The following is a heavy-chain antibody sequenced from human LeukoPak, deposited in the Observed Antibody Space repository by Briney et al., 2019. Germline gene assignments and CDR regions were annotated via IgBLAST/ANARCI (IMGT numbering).Heavy chain of an antibody. CDR2: MNLNSCNT. CDR3: ARGHVVVVAAPYYYYYMDA. CDR1: VYGFTSYD. D-gene: IGHD2-15*01. J-gene: IGHJ6*03. V-gene: IGHV1-8*03. Sequence: ASVKVSCKASVYGFTSYDINWLRQATAQGLEWMGWMNLNSCNTGYAHKFQARVTITRNTSISTGYMALSSLRSEDTAVYYCARGHVVVVAAPYYYYYMDAWGKGTTVTVSS.